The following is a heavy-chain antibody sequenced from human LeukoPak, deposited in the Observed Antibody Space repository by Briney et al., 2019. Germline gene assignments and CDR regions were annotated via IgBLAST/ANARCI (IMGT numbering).Heavy chain of an antibody. J-gene: IGHJ6*03. D-gene: IGHD3-16*01. V-gene: IGHV4-59*01. CDR1: GGSISSYY. CDR3: ARETSQKGAHYMDV. Sequence: SETLSLTCTVSGGSISSYYWSWIRQPPGTGLEWIGYIYYSGSSYYNPSLKSRVTISVDTSKNQFSLKLSSVTAADTAVYYCARETSQKGAHYMDVWGKGTTVTISS. CDR2: IYYSGSS.